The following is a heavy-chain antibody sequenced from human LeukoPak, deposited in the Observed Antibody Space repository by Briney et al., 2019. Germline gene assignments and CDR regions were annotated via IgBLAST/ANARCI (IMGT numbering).Heavy chain of an antibody. CDR2: IYSGGST. D-gene: IGHD2-15*01. V-gene: IGHV3-53*01. CDR1: GFTFDDYT. Sequence: PGGSLRLSCAASGFTFDDYTMHWVRQAPGKGLEWVSVIYSGGSTYYADSVKGRFTISRDNSKNTLYLQMNSLRAEDTAVYYCARDSSYCSGGSCYSDWGQGTLVTVSS. CDR3: ARDSSYCSGGSCYSD. J-gene: IGHJ4*02.